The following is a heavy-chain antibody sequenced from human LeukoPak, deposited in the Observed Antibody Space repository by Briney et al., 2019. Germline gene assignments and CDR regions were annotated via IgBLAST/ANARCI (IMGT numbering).Heavy chain of an antibody. D-gene: IGHD6-13*01. CDR2: IRFDGSNK. J-gene: IGHJ5*02. Sequence: PGGSLRLSCVASGFTLSSFGMHWVRQAPGKGLEWVAFIRFDGSNKYYADSVKGRFSISRDNSWNTLYLQMNSLRAEDTAVYYCARVSSSSWYGGWFDPWGQGTLVTVSS. CDR1: GFTLSSFG. CDR3: ARVSSSSWYGGWFDP. V-gene: IGHV3-30*02.